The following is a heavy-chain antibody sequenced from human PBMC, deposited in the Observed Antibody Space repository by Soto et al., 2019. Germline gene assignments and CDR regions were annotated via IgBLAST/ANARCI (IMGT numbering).Heavy chain of an antibody. V-gene: IGHV3-23*01. CDR2: ISGSGGRT. CDR3: AKDAQGLLWFGELLRDY. Sequence: EVQLLESGGGLVQPGGSLRLSCAASGFTFSSYAMSWVRQAPGKGLEWVSAISGSGGRTYYADSVKGRVTISRDNSNNPLDLQVSSPRAEDTAVYYCAKDAQGLLWFGELLRDYWGQGTLVTVSS. J-gene: IGHJ4*02. D-gene: IGHD3-10*01. CDR1: GFTFSSYA.